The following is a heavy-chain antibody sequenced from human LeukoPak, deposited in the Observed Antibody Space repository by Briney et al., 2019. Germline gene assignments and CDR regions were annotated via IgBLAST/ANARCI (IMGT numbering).Heavy chain of an antibody. V-gene: IGHV3-33*01. J-gene: IGHJ6*02. CDR1: GFTFSSYG. CDR3: ARAGIQLWLQLDYYYYGMDV. CDR2: IWYDGSNK. Sequence: PGGSLRLSCAASGFTFSSYGMHWVRQAPGKGLEWVAVIWYDGSNKYYADSVKGRFTISRDSSKNTLYLQMNSLRAEDTAVYYCARAGIQLWLQLDYYYYGMDVWGQGTTVTVSS. D-gene: IGHD5-18*01.